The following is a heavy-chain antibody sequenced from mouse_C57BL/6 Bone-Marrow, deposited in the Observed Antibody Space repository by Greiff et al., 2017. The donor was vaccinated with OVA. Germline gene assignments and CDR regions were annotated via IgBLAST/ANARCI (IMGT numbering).Heavy chain of an antibody. CDR1: GYTFPSYW. J-gene: IGHJ2*01. Sequence: QVQPQQPGAELVKPGASVKVSCKASGYTFPSYWIHWVKQRPGQGPEWIGRIYPSDSDNNYKQKFKGKATLTVDKSSSTAYMQLSSRTSEDSAVYYCEKGGEYLDDWGQGTTLTVSS. D-gene: IGHD1-1*02. V-gene: IGHV1-74*01. CDR2: IYPSDSDN. CDR3: EKGGEYLDD.